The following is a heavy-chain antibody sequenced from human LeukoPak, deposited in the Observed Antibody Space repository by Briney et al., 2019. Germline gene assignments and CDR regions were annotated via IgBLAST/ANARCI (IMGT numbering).Heavy chain of an antibody. CDR3: AKGLGDYDDFRLGF. Sequence: GGSLRLSCAASIFSFSTFGFHWVRQAPGKGLEWVAFIPYDGSDKYYADSVKGRFTVSRDNSKNTLYLHMNSLRVEDMAVYYCAKGLGDYDDFRLGFWGQGTLVTVSS. CDR2: IPYDGSDK. V-gene: IGHV3-30*02. D-gene: IGHD4-17*01. J-gene: IGHJ4*02. CDR1: IFSFSTFG.